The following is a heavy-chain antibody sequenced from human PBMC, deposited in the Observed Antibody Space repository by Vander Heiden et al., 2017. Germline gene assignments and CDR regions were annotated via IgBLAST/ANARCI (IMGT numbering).Heavy chain of an antibody. J-gene: IGHJ5*02. V-gene: IGHV4-39*01. Sequence: QLRLEASGPGLLKPSETLSLRGAVSGGPITSTRHYWGWVRQPPGKGLEWIGSINHAGKTYFSPSLKSRVSLSIDTTKSQFSLEVTSVTAADAAVYYCARLAYGYIGGVWWFDPWGQGILVTVSS. CDR3: ARLAYGYIGGVWWFDP. CDR2: INHAGKT. D-gene: IGHD5-18*01. CDR1: GGPITSTRHY.